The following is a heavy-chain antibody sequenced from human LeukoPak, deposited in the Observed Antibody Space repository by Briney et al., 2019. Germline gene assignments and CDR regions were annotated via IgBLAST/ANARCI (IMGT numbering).Heavy chain of an antibody. D-gene: IGHD4-17*01. J-gene: IGHJ4*02. CDR1: GGSISSYY. V-gene: IGHV4-59*01. Sequence: SETLSLTCTVSGGSISSYYWSWIRQPPGKGLEWIGYIYYSGSTNHNPSLKSRVTISVDTSKNQFSLKLSSVTAADTAVYYCARGTTVTLPGYWGQGTLVTVSS. CDR3: ARGTTVTLPGY. CDR2: IYYSGST.